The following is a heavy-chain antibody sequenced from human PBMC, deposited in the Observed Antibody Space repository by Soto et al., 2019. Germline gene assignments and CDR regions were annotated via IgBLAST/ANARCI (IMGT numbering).Heavy chain of an antibody. CDR1: GYTFTSYD. Sequence: QVQLVQSGAEVKKPGASVKVSCKASGYTFTSYDINWVRQATGQGLEWMGWMNPNSGNTGYAQKFQGRVTMTRNTSRSRAYMXXSXLXXEDTAVYYCARAGSQPITYGGNYDFWSGYSYGMDVWGQGTTVTVSS. CDR2: MNPNSGNT. J-gene: IGHJ6*02. V-gene: IGHV1-8*01. CDR3: ARAGSQPITYGGNYDFWSGYSYGMDV. D-gene: IGHD3-3*01.